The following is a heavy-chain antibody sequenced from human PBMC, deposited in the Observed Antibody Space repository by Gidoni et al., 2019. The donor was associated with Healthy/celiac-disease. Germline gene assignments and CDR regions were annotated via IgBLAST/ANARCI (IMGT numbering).Heavy chain of an antibody. CDR1: GFTFSDHY. J-gene: IGHJ3*02. CDR2: TRNKSNSYTT. CDR3: ARGPVRGYDSSGYYYVDAFDI. D-gene: IGHD3-22*01. Sequence: EVQLVESGGGWVQPGGSLRLPCAASGFTFSDHYMDWVRQAPGKVLEWVGRTRNKSNSYTTEYAASVKGRFTISRDDSKNSRYLQMNSLKTEDTAVYYCARGPVRGYDSSGYYYVDAFDIWGQGTMVTVSS. V-gene: IGHV3-72*01.